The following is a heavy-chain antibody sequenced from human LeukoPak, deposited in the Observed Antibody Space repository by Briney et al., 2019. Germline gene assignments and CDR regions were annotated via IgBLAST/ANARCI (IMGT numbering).Heavy chain of an antibody. D-gene: IGHD2-2*01. V-gene: IGHV5-51*01. CDR2: IYPGDSDT. Sequence: GESLKISCKGSGYSFTSYWIGWVRQMPGKGLEWMGIIYPGDSDTRYSPSFQGQVTISADKSISTAYLQWSSLKASDTAMYYCARQAYCSSNTCLGAGLDWGQGTLVTVSS. CDR1: GYSFTSYW. CDR3: ARQAYCSSNTCLGAGLD. J-gene: IGHJ4*02.